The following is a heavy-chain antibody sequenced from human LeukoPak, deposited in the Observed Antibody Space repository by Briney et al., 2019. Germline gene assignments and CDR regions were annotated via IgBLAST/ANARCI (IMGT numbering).Heavy chain of an antibody. V-gene: IGHV6-1*01. J-gene: IGHJ4*02. CDR1: GDSVSSNSAA. CDR2: AYYRSKWYT. D-gene: IGHD6-19*01. CDR3: ARVDGSSGWYVDY. Sequence: SQTLSLTCAISGDSVSSNSAAWSWIRQSPSRGLEWLGRAYYRSKWYTDYAVSVKSRITINPDTSKNQFSLQLNSVTPEDTAVYYCARVDGSSGWYVDYWGQGTLVTVSS.